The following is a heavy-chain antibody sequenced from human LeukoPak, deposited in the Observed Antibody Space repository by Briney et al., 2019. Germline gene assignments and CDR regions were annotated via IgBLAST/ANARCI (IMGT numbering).Heavy chain of an antibody. D-gene: IGHD6-13*01. J-gene: IGHJ6*02. CDR2: INPNSGGT. Sequence: WASVKVSCKASGYTFTGYYMHWVRQAPGQGLEWMGWINPNSGGTNYAQKFQGWVTMTRDTSISTAYMELSRLRSDDTAVYYCARLSIAAPYYYYGMDVWGQGTTVTVSS. V-gene: IGHV1-2*04. CDR3: ARLSIAAPYYYYGMDV. CDR1: GYTFTGYY.